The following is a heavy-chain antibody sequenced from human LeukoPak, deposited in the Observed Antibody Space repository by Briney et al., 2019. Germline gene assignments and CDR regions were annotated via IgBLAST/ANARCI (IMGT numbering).Heavy chain of an antibody. CDR2: IIPILGIA. CDR3: ATRRGDYGGNLFDY. Sequence: ASVKVSCKASGGTFSSYAISWVRQAPGQGLEWMGRIIPILGIANYAQKFQGRVTITTDESTSTAYMELSSLRSEDTAVYYCATRRGDYGGNLFDYWGQGTLVTVSS. CDR1: GGTFSSYA. J-gene: IGHJ4*02. V-gene: IGHV1-69*04. D-gene: IGHD4-23*01.